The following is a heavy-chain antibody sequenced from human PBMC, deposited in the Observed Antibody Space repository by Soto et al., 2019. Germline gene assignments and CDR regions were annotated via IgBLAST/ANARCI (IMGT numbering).Heavy chain of an antibody. D-gene: IGHD3-3*01. CDR2: IIPIFGTA. V-gene: IGHV1-69*13. CDR1: GGTFSSYA. Sequence: GASVKVSCKASGGTFSSYAISWVRQAPGQGLEWMGGIIPIFGTANYAQKFQGRVTITADESTSTAYMELSSLRSEDTAVYYCARDLGITYYDFWGGYLYGMDVWGQGTTVTVSS. J-gene: IGHJ6*02. CDR3: ARDLGITYYDFWGGYLYGMDV.